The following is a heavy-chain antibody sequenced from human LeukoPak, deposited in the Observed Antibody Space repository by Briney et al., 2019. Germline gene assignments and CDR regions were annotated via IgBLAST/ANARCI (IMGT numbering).Heavy chain of an antibody. J-gene: IGHJ6*03. CDR3: ARLAVPAATPIFHDYYYMDV. CDR2: ISAYNGNT. Sequence: ASVKVSCKASGYTFTSYGISWVRQAPGQGLEWMGWISAYNGNTNYAQKLQGRVTITADKSTSTAYMELSSLRSEDTAVYYCARLAVPAATPIFHDYYYMDVWGKGTTVTVSS. CDR1: GYTFTSYG. V-gene: IGHV1-18*01. D-gene: IGHD2-2*02.